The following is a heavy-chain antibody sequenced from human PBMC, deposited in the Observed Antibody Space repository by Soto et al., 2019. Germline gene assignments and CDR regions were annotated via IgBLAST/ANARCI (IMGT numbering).Heavy chain of an antibody. CDR3: AESGYYSWFCEELTYGMDV. CDR1: GGSVSSGSYY. J-gene: IGHJ6*02. V-gene: IGHV4-61*01. Sequence: PSETLSLTCTVSGGSVSSGSYYWTWIRQPPGKGLEWIGYIYYSGSTNYNPSLKSRVTISVDTSKNQFSLKLSSVTAADTAVYYCAESGYYSWFCEELTYGMDVWGQGTS. CDR2: IYYSGST. D-gene: IGHD3-22*01.